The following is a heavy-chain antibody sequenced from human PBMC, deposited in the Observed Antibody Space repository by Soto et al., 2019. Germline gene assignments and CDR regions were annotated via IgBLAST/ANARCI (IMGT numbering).Heavy chain of an antibody. V-gene: IGHV3-74*01. Sequence: GGSLRLSCAASGFTFSSYWMHWVRQAPGKGLVWVSRINSDGSSTSYADSVKGRFTISRDNAKNTLYLQMNSLRAEDTAVYYCARDLQWLVTIRSYYYGMDVWGQGTTVTVSS. CDR2: INSDGSST. CDR3: ARDLQWLVTIRSYYYGMDV. D-gene: IGHD6-19*01. J-gene: IGHJ6*02. CDR1: GFTFSSYW.